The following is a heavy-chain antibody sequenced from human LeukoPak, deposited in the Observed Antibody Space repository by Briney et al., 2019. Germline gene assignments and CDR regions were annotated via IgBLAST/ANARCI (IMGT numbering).Heavy chain of an antibody. Sequence: SETLSLTCTVSGGSISSYYWSWIRQPPGKGPEWIGYIYTSGSTNYNPSLKSRVTISVDTSKNQFSLKLSSVTAADTAVYYCARLGYCSSTSCYTYYYYMDVWGKGTTVTVSS. D-gene: IGHD2-2*02. CDR2: IYTSGST. CDR1: GGSISSYY. V-gene: IGHV4-4*09. J-gene: IGHJ6*03. CDR3: ARLGYCSSTSCYTYYYYMDV.